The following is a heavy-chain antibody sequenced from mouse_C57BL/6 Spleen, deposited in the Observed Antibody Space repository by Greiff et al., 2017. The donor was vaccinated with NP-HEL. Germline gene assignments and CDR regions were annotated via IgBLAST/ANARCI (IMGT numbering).Heavy chain of an antibody. V-gene: IGHV5-17*01. CDR1: GFTFSDYG. CDR2: ISSGSSTI. D-gene: IGHD1-1*01. Sequence: EVKVVESGGGLVKPGGSLKLSCAASGFTFSDYGMHWVRQAPEKGLEWVAYISSGSSTIYYADTVKGRFTISRDNAKNTLFLQMTSLRSEDTAMYYCARGIYYGSSYGYAMDYWGQGTSVTVSS. J-gene: IGHJ4*01. CDR3: ARGIYYGSSYGYAMDY.